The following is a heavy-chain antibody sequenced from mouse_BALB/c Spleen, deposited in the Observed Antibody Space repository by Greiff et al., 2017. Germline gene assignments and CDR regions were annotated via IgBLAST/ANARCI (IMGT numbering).Heavy chain of an antibody. D-gene: IGHD1-2*01. V-gene: IGHV2-9*02. CDR1: GFSLTSYG. Sequence: VNVVESGPGLVAPSQSLSITCTVSGFSLTSYGVHWVRQPPGKGLEWLGVIWAGGSTNYNSALMSRLSISKDNSKCQVFLKMNSLQTDDTAMYYCARDDGRTYYFDYWGQGTTLTVSS. J-gene: IGHJ2*01. CDR2: IWAGGST. CDR3: ARDDGRTYYFDY.